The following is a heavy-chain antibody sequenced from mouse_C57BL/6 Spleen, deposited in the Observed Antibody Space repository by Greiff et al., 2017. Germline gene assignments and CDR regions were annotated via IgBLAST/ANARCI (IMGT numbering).Heavy chain of an antibody. CDR2: INPGSGGT. Sequence: QVQLKESGAELVRPGTSVKVSCKASGYAFTNYLIEWVKQRPGQGLEWIGVINPGSGGTNYNEKFKGKATLTADKSSSTAYMQLSSLTSEDSAVXFCARSAPYDYDEGAFDYWGQGTTLTVSS. V-gene: IGHV1-54*01. J-gene: IGHJ2*01. CDR1: GYAFTNYL. D-gene: IGHD2-4*01. CDR3: ARSAPYDYDEGAFDY.